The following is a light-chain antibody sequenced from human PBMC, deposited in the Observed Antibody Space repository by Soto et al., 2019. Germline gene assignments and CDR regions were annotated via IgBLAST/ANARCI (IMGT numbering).Light chain of an antibody. CDR2: DVS. CDR1: SSDVGGYNF. V-gene: IGLV2-11*01. J-gene: IGLJ3*02. CDR3: CSYAGSYTLWV. Sequence: QSALTQPRSVSGSPGQSVTISCTGTSSDVGGYNFVSWYQQYPGKAPKLIIYDVSKRPSGVPDRFSGSKSGNTASLTISGLRAEDEADYYCCSYAGSYTLWVFGGGTKLTVI.